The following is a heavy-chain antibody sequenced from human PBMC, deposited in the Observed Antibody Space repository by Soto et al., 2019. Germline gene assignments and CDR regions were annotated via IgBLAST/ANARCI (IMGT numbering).Heavy chain of an antibody. CDR3: ARIAGTNLDY. Sequence: QVQLQESGPGLVKPSETLSLTCTVSGGSISNNYWTWIRQPPGKGLEWIGYIYYTGSTSYNSSFKSRVTISLDTPKNLFSLSVSSVTAADTAVYYCARIAGTNLDYWGQGTPVTVSS. J-gene: IGHJ4*02. CDR2: IYYTGST. D-gene: IGHD2-21*01. CDR1: GGSISNNY. V-gene: IGHV4-59*08.